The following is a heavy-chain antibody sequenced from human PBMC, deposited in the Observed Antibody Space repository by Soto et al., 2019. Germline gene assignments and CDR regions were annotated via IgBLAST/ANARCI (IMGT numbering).Heavy chain of an antibody. J-gene: IGHJ5*02. CDR1: GFTFTNHA. Sequence: GGSLRLSCAASGFTFTNHAMSWVRQAPGKGLEWVSAISGSGDSTYYAESVKGRFTISRDNSKNTLYLQMNSLRSDDTAVYYCARNNWNDLSNWFDPWGQGTLVTVSS. D-gene: IGHD1-1*01. V-gene: IGHV3-23*01. CDR3: ARNNWNDLSNWFDP. CDR2: ISGSGDST.